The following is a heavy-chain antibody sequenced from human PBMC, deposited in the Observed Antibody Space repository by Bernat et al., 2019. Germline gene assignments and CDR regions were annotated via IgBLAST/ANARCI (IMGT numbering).Heavy chain of an antibody. J-gene: IGHJ3*01. Sequence: EVQLVESGGGLVKPGESLRLSCVASGFTLSNAWMGWVRQAPGKGLEWVGRIKSKGDGGATDHPAPVKDRFTMSRDDSKNTLYLQMNSLKTEDTAVYYCATEGREDSSGWYGGFEVWGQGTMVTVSS. CDR3: ATEGREDSSGWYGGFEV. CDR1: GFTLSNAW. V-gene: IGHV3-15*01. CDR2: IKSKGDGGAT. D-gene: IGHD6-19*01.